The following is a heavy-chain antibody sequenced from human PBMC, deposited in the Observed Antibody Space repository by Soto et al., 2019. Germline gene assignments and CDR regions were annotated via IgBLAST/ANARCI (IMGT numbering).Heavy chain of an antibody. Sequence: TGGSLRLSCAASGGPFNNYAMNWVRQAPGKGLEWVATISATGGSTYYADSVKGRFTISRDNSKNTLYLQMNGLRVEDTAVYYCAKDRLAGNFDYWGQGTQVTVSS. CDR1: GGPFNNYA. CDR2: ISATGGST. CDR3: AKDRLAGNFDY. V-gene: IGHV3-23*01. J-gene: IGHJ4*02.